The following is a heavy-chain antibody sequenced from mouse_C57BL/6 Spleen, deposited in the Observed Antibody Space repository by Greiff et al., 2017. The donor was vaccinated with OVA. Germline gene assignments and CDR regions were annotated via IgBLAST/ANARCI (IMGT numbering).Heavy chain of an antibody. CDR2: INPNNGGT. D-gene: IGHD1-1*01. J-gene: IGHJ2*01. CDR1: GYTFTDYY. Sequence: EVQLQQSGPELVKPGASVKISCKASGYTFTDYYMNWVKQSHGKSLEWIGDINPNNGGTSYNQKFKGKATLTVDNSSNTAYMELRSLTSEDSAVYYCARPITTEGYFDYWGQGTTLTVSS. V-gene: IGHV1-26*01. CDR3: ARPITTEGYFDY.